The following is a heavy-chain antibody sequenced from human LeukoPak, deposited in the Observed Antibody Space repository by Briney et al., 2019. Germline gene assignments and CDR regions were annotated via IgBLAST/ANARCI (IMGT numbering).Heavy chain of an antibody. CDR2: INPNSGGT. D-gene: IGHD3-22*01. CDR3: ARPYYYDSSGYYPSAYAFDI. J-gene: IGHJ3*02. V-gene: IGHV1-2*02. CDR1: GYTFTGYY. Sequence: ASVKVSCKASGYTFTGYYMHWVRQASGQGLEWMGWINPNSGGTNYAQKFQGRVTMTRDTSISTAYMELSRLRSDDTAVYYRARPYYYDSSGYYPSAYAFDIWGQGTMVTVSS.